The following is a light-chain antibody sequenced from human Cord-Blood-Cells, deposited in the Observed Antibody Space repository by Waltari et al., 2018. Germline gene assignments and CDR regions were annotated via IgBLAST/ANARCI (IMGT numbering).Light chain of an antibody. CDR1: QSVLYSSNNKNY. V-gene: IGKV4-1*01. CDR2: WAS. J-gene: IGKJ1*01. Sequence: DIVMTQSLDPLAVSLGERATINCKSSQSVLYSSNNKNYLAWYQQKPGQPPKLLIYWASTRESGVPDRFSGSGSGTDFTLTISSLQAEDVAVYYCQQYYSTPWTFGQGTKVEIK. CDR3: QQYYSTPWT.